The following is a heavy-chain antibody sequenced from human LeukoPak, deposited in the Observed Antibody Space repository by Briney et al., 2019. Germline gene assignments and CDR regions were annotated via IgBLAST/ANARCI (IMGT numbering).Heavy chain of an antibody. D-gene: IGHD1-20*01. CDR2: IYYSGST. J-gene: IGHJ4*02. CDR1: GFTVSNNY. V-gene: IGHV4-31*02. Sequence: LRLSCAASGFTVSNNYMTWIRQHPGKGLEWIGYIYYSGSTYYNPSLKSRVTISVDTSKNQFSLKLSSVTAADTAVYYCAREDLTGTSDYWGQGTLVTVSS. CDR3: AREDLTGTSDY.